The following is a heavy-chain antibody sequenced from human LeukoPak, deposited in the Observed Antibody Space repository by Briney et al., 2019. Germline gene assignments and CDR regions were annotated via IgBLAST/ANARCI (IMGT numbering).Heavy chain of an antibody. Sequence: GGSLRLSCAASGFTFSSSAMSWVRQAPGKGLEWVSAISNNGGYTYYADSVQGRFTISRDNSKSTLCLQMNSLRAEDTAVYYCARRGLSSAWYYFDSWGQGTLVTVSS. CDR3: ARRGLSSAWYYFDS. J-gene: IGHJ4*02. V-gene: IGHV3-23*01. CDR1: GFTFSSSA. CDR2: ISNNGGYT. D-gene: IGHD6-19*01.